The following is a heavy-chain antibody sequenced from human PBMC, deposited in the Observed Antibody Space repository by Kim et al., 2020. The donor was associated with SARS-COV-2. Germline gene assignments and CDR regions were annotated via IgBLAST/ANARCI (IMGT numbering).Heavy chain of an antibody. Sequence: GGSLRLSCAASGFTFSSYAMSWVRQAPGKGLEWVSAISGSGGSTYYADSVKGRFTISRDNSKNTLYLQMNSLRAEDTAVYYCAKTTVVVVAATPGLVDYWGQGTLVTVSS. CDR2: ISGSGGST. J-gene: IGHJ4*02. D-gene: IGHD2-15*01. CDR1: GFTFSSYA. CDR3: AKTTVVVVAATPGLVDY. V-gene: IGHV3-23*01.